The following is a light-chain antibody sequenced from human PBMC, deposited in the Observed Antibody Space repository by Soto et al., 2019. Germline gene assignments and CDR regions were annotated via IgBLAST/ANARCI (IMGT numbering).Light chain of an antibody. CDR3: KSYAGSNTYV. Sequence: QSAVTQPPSASGSPGQSVTISCTGTKNDIGVYDFVSWYQHHPGKAPRLIIYEVVQRPSGVPDRFSGSKSGNTASLTVSGLQAADEGDYFCKSYAGSNTYVFGSGTKLTVL. CDR1: KNDIGVYDF. CDR2: EVV. V-gene: IGLV2-8*01. J-gene: IGLJ1*01.